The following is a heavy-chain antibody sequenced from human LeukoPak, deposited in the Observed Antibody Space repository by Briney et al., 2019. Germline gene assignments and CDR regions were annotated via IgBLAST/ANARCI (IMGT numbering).Heavy chain of an antibody. J-gene: IGHJ4*02. Sequence: GGSLRLSCAASGFTFSNYWMHWVRQAPGKGLVWVSRVSTDGNIISYADSVKGRFTISRDNAKNTVYLQMNSLRAEDTAVYYCVRDRTTVTLFDSWGQGTLVTVSS. D-gene: IGHD4-17*01. CDR3: VRDRTTVTLFDS. CDR1: GFTFSNYW. CDR2: VSTDGNII. V-gene: IGHV3-74*01.